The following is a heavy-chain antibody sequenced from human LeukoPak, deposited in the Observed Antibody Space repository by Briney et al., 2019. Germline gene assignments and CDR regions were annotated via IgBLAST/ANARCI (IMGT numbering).Heavy chain of an antibody. CDR1: GFTFRSYS. J-gene: IGHJ4*02. CDR3: AAPLISISSTTYYNYFEY. D-gene: IGHD2-2*01. Sequence: GGSLRLSCVAPGFTFRSYSLHWVRQAPGKGLECVAVISFDGSHQYFADSEKGRFTISRDNSNNTLYLQMNSLRAKDTAVYYCAAPLISISSTTYYNYFEYWGQGALVTVSS. V-gene: IGHV3-30*04. CDR2: ISFDGSHQ.